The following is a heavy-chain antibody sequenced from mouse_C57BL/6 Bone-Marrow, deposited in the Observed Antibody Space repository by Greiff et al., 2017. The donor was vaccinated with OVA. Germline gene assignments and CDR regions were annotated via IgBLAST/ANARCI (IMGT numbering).Heavy chain of an antibody. V-gene: IGHV5-6*01. CDR2: ISSGGSYT. CDR3: ARRPPWFAY. J-gene: IGHJ3*01. CDR1: GFTFSSYG. Sequence: EVKLVESGGDLVKPGGSLKLSCAASGFTFSSYGMSWVRQTPDKRLEWVATISSGGSYTYYPDSVKGRFTISRDNAKNTLYLQMSCLKSEDTAMYYCARRPPWFAYWGQGTLFTVSA.